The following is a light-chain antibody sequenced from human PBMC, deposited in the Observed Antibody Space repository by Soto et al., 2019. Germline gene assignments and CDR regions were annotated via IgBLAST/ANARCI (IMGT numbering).Light chain of an antibody. CDR3: SSYTNSGTYV. CDR2: DVS. CDR1: SSYVGGYNY. Sequence: QSVLTQPASVSGSPGQSITISCTGSSSYVGGYNYVSWYRHLPGKAPELMIFDVSNRPSGLSDRFSGSKSGNTASLTISGLQADDEADYYCSSYTNSGTYVFGTGTKVTVL. J-gene: IGLJ1*01. V-gene: IGLV2-14*03.